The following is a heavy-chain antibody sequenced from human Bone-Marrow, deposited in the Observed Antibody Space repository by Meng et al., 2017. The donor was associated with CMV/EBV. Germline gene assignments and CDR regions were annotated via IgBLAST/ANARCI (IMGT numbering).Heavy chain of an antibody. CDR3: ARVRGPAAMVGNWFDP. V-gene: IGHV3-30*04. J-gene: IGHJ5*02. CDR1: GFTFTRFS. Sequence: GESLKISCAASGFTFTRFSMHWVRQAPGKGLEWLAIISFDGTNIYYADSVKGRFTISRDNAKNSLYLQMNSLRAEDTAVYYCARVRGPAAMVGNWFDPWGQGTLVTVSS. CDR2: ISFDGTNI. D-gene: IGHD2-2*01.